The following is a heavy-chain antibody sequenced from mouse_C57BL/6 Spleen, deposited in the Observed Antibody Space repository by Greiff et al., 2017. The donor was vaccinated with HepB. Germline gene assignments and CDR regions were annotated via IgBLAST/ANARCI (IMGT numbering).Heavy chain of an antibody. D-gene: IGHD1-1*01. V-gene: IGHV3-6*01. Sequence: VQLQQSGPGLVKPSQSLSLTCSVTGYSITSGYYWNWIRQFPGNKLEWMGYISYDGSNNYNPSLKNRISITRDTSKNQFFLKLNSVTTEDTATYYCARSITTVVAPDFSYWGQGTLVTVSA. J-gene: IGHJ3*01. CDR3: ARSITTVVAPDFSY. CDR1: GYSITSGYY. CDR2: ISYDGSN.